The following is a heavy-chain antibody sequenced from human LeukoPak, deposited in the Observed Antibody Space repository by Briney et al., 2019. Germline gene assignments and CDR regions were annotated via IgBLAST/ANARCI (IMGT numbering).Heavy chain of an antibody. CDR2: INPTSGAT. D-gene: IGHD4-11*01. CDR3: ATYNTVPFGY. CDR1: GYTFTDYY. J-gene: IGHJ4*02. Sequence: ASVKVSCTASGYTFTDYYIHWLRQAPGQGLEWMGRINPTSGATNYAQEFQGRVTMARDTSISTAYIELSSLRSDDTAVYYCATYNTVPFGYWSQGTLVTVSS. V-gene: IGHV1-2*06.